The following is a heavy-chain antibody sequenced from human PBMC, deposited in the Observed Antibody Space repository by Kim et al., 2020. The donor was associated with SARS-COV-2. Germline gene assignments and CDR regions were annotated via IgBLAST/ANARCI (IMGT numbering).Heavy chain of an antibody. V-gene: IGHV1-46*01. CDR3: ARGGDDWGGDY. Sequence: TSNAQKYQGRVTMARDTSTSTVYMELSRLRSEDTAVYYCARGGDDWGGDYWGQGTLVTVSS. D-gene: IGHD3-16*01. CDR2: T. J-gene: IGHJ4*02.